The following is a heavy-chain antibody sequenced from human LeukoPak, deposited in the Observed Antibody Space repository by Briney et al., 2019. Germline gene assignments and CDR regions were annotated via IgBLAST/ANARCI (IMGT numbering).Heavy chain of an antibody. V-gene: IGHV4-59*08. CDR1: GAPISSYY. Sequence: SETLSLTCTVSGAPISSYYWSWIRQPPGKGLEWIGFIYYSGSTNYNTSLMNRVTISVDTSKNQFSLKLSSVTAADTAVYYCARHPVVPSYYYYGMDFWGQGTTVIVTS. CDR3: ARHPVVPSYYYYGMDF. D-gene: IGHD2-15*01. CDR2: IYYSGST. J-gene: IGHJ6*02.